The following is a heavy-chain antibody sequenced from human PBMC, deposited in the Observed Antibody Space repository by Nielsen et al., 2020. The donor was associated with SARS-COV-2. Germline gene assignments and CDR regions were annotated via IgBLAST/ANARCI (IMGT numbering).Heavy chain of an antibody. J-gene: IGHJ4*02. CDR2: IIPIFGTA. Sequence: SVKISCKASGGTFSSYAISWVRQAPGQGLEWIGGIIPIFGTANYAQKFQGRVTITADESTSTAYMELSSLRSEDTAVYYCARSRGYSGYANILGYWDQGTLVTVSS. D-gene: IGHD5-12*01. V-gene: IGHV1-69*13. CDR3: ARSRGYSGYANILGY. CDR1: GGTFSSYA.